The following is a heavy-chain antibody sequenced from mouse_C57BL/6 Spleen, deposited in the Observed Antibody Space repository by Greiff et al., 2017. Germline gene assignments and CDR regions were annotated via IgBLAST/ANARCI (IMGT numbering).Heavy chain of an antibody. CDR1: GFTFSNYW. J-gene: IGHJ2*01. CDR2: IRWKSDNYAT. D-gene: IGHD2-3*01. CDR3: TGGWSLYYFDY. V-gene: IGHV6-3*01. Sequence: EVKLMESGGGLVQPGGSMKISCVASGFTFSNYWMNWVRQSPEKGLEWVAQIRWKSDNYATHYAESVKWRFTISRDDSKSSVYLQMNNLRAEDTGIYYCTGGWSLYYFDYWGQGTTLTVSS.